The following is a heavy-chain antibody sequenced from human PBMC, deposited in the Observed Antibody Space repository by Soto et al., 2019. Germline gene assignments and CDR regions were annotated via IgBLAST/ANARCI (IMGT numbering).Heavy chain of an antibody. CDR1: GYTFTRYD. Sequence: ASVKVSCKASGYTFTRYDINWVRQATGQGLEWMGWMNPNSGNTGYAQKFQGRVTMTRNTSISTAYMELSSLRSEDTAVYYCARGGATGRIMGEYYYYYYMDVWGKGTTVTVSS. V-gene: IGHV1-8*01. CDR3: ARGGATGRIMGEYYYYYYMDV. CDR2: MNPNSGNT. J-gene: IGHJ6*03. D-gene: IGHD1-1*01.